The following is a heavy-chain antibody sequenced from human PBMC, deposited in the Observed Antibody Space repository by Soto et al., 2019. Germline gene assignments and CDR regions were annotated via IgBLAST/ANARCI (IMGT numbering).Heavy chain of an antibody. CDR3: ARDKGANYDTRAGYYHGMDV. D-gene: IGHD3-22*01. V-gene: IGHV1-2*04. CDR2: INPNSGGT. J-gene: IGHJ6*02. CDR1: GYTFTGYY. Sequence: GASVKVSCKASGYTFTGYYMHWVRQAPGQGLEWMGWINPNSGGTNYAQKFQGWVTMTRDTSISTAYMELSRLRSDDTAVYYCARDKGANYDTRAGYYHGMDVWGQGTTVTVSS.